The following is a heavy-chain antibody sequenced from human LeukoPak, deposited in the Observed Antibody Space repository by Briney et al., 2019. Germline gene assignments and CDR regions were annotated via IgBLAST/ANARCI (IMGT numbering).Heavy chain of an antibody. CDR1: SGSFSGYY. CDR2: INHSGST. Sequence: SETLSLTCAVYSGSFSGYYWSWIRQPPGKGLEWIGEINHSGSTNYNPSLKRRAIISLATSKNQFSLKLSSVTAADTAVDYCARDGTWHGSSWYSTWFDPWGQGTLVTVSS. D-gene: IGHD6-13*01. CDR3: ARDGTWHGSSWYSTWFDP. J-gene: IGHJ5*02. V-gene: IGHV4-34*01.